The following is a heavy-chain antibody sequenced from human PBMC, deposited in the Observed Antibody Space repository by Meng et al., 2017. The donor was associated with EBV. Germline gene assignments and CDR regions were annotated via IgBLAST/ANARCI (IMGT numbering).Heavy chain of an antibody. J-gene: IGHJ5*02. D-gene: IGHD1-14*01. Sequence: QEHLGGLGGAVVLPGRSLRLSCAASGFTFSNYGFHWVRQAPGKGPEWVAIIPSDASHNKYYADSVKGRFTISRDNSKNTLYLQMNSLRTEDTAVYYCAKDLSGRFNPWGQGTLVTVSS. CDR3: AKDLSGRFNP. CDR1: GFTFSNYG. V-gene: IGHV3-30*18. CDR2: IPSDASHNK.